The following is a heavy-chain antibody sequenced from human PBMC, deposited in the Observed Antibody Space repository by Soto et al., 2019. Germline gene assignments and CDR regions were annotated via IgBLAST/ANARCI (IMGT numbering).Heavy chain of an antibody. J-gene: IGHJ6*02. Sequence: QVQLVQSGAEVKKPGSSVKVSCKASGGTFSSYAISWVRQAPGQGLEWMGGIIPIFGTANYAQKFQGRVTITADESTXXAXMXPSSLRSEDTAVYYCARHNYDFWSGYLNPSVYGMDVWGQGTTVTVSS. CDR3: ARHNYDFWSGYLNPSVYGMDV. V-gene: IGHV1-69*12. CDR2: IIPIFGTA. CDR1: GGTFSSYA. D-gene: IGHD3-3*01.